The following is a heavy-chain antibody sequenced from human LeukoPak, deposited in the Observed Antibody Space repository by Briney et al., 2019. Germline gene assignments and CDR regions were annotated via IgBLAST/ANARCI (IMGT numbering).Heavy chain of an antibody. CDR1: GGSISPYY. Sequence: SETLSLTCTVSGGSISPYYWLWIRQPPGKGLEWIGYVYYSGGTNYNPSLKSRVTMSVDTSKNQLSLKLTSVTAADTAVYYCARRAAAVGTFYMDVWGKRTTVTVSS. CDR2: VYYSGGT. J-gene: IGHJ6*03. CDR3: ARRAAAVGTFYMDV. D-gene: IGHD6-13*01. V-gene: IGHV4-59*01.